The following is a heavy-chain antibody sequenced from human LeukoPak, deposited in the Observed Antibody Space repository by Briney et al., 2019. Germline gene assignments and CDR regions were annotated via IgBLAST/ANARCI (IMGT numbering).Heavy chain of an antibody. J-gene: IGHJ4*02. D-gene: IGHD3-10*01. CDR1: GFTFSSYA. CDR3: ASKWFGELLSDY. V-gene: IGHV3-23*01. Sequence: GWSLRLFCAASGFTFSSYAMSWVRQAPGKGLEWVSAISGSGGSTYYADSVKGRFTISRDNSKNTLYLQMNSLRAEDTAVYYCASKWFGELLSDYWGQGTLVTVSS. CDR2: ISGSGGST.